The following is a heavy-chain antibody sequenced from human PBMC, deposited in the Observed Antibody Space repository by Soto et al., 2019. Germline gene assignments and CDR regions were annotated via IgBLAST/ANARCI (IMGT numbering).Heavy chain of an antibody. CDR1: GGTSSSYT. J-gene: IGHJ4*02. D-gene: IGHD4-17*01. V-gene: IGHV1-69*01. CDR2: IIPIFGTT. Sequence: QVQLVQSGAEVKKPGSSVKVSCKASGGTSSSYTISWVRQAPGQGLEWVGGIIPIFGTTTYAQKFLDRVTITADESTSTAYMELSSLGSEDTAVYYCARGGEANNYTAVSPPNYWGQGTLVTVSS. CDR3: ARGGEANNYTAVSPPNY.